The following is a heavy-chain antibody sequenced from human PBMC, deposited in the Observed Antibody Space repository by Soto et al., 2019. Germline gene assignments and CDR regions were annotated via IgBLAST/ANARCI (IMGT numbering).Heavy chain of an antibody. CDR3: ARDSEGVLYFDY. CDR2: IYYSGST. D-gene: IGHD2-8*01. Sequence: PSETLSLTCTVSGGSISSGGYYWSWIRQHPGKGLEWIGYIYYSGSTYYNPSLKSRVTISVDTSKNQFSLKLRSVTAADTAVYYCARDSEGVLYFDYWGQGTLVTVSS. CDR1: GGSISSGGYY. V-gene: IGHV4-31*03. J-gene: IGHJ4*02.